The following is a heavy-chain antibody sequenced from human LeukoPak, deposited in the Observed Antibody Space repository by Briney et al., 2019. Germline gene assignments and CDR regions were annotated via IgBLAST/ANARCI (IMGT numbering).Heavy chain of an antibody. V-gene: IGHV1-69*04. CDR1: GGTFSSYT. Sequence: SVKVSCKASGGTFSSYTISWVRQAPGQGLEWMGRIIPILGIANYAQKLQGRVTMTTDTSTSTAYMELRSLRSDDTAVYYCARDKGFWSGSVYYFDYWGQGTLVTVSS. D-gene: IGHD3-3*01. CDR2: IIPILGIA. CDR3: ARDKGFWSGSVYYFDY. J-gene: IGHJ4*02.